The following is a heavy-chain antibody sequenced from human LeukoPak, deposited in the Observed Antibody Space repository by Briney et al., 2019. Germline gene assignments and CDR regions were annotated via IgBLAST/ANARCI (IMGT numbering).Heavy chain of an antibody. J-gene: IGHJ6*02. CDR1: GYTFTTYW. CDR3: ARSGYSDYYYGMDV. CDR2: VYPGDSDT. D-gene: IGHD6-25*01. V-gene: IGHV5-51*01. Sequence: GESLKISCKGSGYTFTTYWIGWVRQMPGKGLELMGVVYPGDSDTRYSPSFQGQVTISADNSISTAYLQWSSLKASDTAMYYCARSGYSDYYYGMDVWGQGTTVTVSS.